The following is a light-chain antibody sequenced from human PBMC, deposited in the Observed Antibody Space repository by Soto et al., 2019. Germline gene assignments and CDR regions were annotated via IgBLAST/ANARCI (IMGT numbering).Light chain of an antibody. V-gene: IGKV3-20*01. CDR2: NAS. J-gene: IGKJ1*01. CDR1: QNIRSLH. Sequence: DIVLTQSPGTLSLSPGERATLSCRSSQNIRSLHLAWYQQRPGQAPRLLIYNASTTASGTPDRFSSSGSGTYFTLSIRRLEPGDSAVFYCHQYDTAPRTFGQGTKVEI. CDR3: HQYDTAPRT.